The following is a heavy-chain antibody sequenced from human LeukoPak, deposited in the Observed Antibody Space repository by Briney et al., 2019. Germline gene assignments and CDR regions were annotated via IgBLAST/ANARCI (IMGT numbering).Heavy chain of an antibody. D-gene: IGHD6-19*01. CDR2: AYYRSKWYN. CDR1: GDSVSSNSAA. Sequence: SQTLSLTCAIFGDSVSSNSAAWNWIRQSPSRGLEWLGRAYYRSKWYNDYAVSVKSRITINPDTSKNQFSLQLSSVTPGDTAVYYCARLHTVAGSQRYFDYWGQGTLVTVSS. CDR3: ARLHTVAGSQRYFDY. V-gene: IGHV6-1*01. J-gene: IGHJ4*02.